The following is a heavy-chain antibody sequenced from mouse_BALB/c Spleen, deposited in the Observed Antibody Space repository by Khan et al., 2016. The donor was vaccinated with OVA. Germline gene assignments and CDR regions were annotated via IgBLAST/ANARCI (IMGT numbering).Heavy chain of an antibody. CDR3: TRRGLYGLFAF. CDR1: GYTFTTYW. CDR2: INPSTGYT. J-gene: IGHJ3*01. V-gene: IGHV1-7*01. Sequence: QLQQSGAELAKPGASVKMSCTASGYTFTTYWIHWIKQRPGQGLEWIGYINPSTGYTEYNQKFKDKATLTTDESSSAAYLQLSSLTSEDSAVYYGTRRGLYGLFAFWGQGTLVTVSA. D-gene: IGHD1-1*02.